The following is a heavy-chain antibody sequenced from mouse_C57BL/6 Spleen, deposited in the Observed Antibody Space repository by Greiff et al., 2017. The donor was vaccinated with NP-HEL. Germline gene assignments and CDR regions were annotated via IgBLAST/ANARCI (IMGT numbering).Heavy chain of an antibody. J-gene: IGHJ2*01. CDR1: GFNIKDDY. CDR3: TTSLGSRRSY. CDR2: IDPENGDT. D-gene: IGHD1-1*01. V-gene: IGHV14-4*01. Sequence: VQLKESGAELVRPGASVKLSCTASGFNIKDDYMHWVKPRPEQGLEWIGWIDPENGDTEYASKFQGKATITADTSSTTAYLQLSSLTSEDTAVYYCTTSLGSRRSYSGQGTTLTVSS.